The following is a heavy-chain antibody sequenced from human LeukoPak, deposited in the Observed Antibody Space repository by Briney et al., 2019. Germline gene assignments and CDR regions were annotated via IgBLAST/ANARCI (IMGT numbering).Heavy chain of an antibody. CDR3: ARGHYYDSRPEDYYYMDV. Sequence: PGRSLRLSCAASGFTFSSYAMHWVRQAPGKGLEWVAVISYDGSNKYYADSVKGRFTISRDNSKNTLYLQMNSLRAEDTAVYYCARGHYYDSRPEDYYYMDVWGKGTTVTVSS. CDR2: ISYDGSNK. J-gene: IGHJ6*03. D-gene: IGHD3-22*01. V-gene: IGHV3-30*01. CDR1: GFTFSSYA.